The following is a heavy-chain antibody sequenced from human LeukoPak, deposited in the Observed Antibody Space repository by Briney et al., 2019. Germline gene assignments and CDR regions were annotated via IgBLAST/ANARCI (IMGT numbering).Heavy chain of an antibody. Sequence: SVKVSCKASGGTFSSYAISWVRQAPGQGLEWMGGIIPIFGTANYAQKFQGRVTITTDESTSTAYMELSSLRSEDTAVYYCARAVLVPEAHCSGGSCYSSHFDYWGRGTLVTVSS. V-gene: IGHV1-69*05. D-gene: IGHD2-15*01. CDR3: ARAVLVPEAHCSGGSCYSSHFDY. J-gene: IGHJ4*02. CDR1: GGTFSSYA. CDR2: IIPIFGTA.